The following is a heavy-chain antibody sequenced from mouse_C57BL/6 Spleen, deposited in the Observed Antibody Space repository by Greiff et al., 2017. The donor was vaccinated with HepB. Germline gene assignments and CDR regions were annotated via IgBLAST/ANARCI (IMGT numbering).Heavy chain of an antibody. CDR2: ISSGSSTI. D-gene: IGHD4-1*01. CDR1: GFTFSDYG. Sequence: EVQLVESGGGLVKPGGSLKLSCAASGFTFSDYGMHWVRQAPEKGLEWVAYISSGSSTIYYADTVKGRFTISRDNAKNTLFLQMTSLRSEDTAMYYCARWDLAYAMDYWGQGTSVTVSS. J-gene: IGHJ4*01. V-gene: IGHV5-17*01. CDR3: ARWDLAYAMDY.